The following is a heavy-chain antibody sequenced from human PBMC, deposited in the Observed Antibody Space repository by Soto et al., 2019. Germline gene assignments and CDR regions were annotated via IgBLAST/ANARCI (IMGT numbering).Heavy chain of an antibody. V-gene: IGHV1-69*10. Sequence: ASVKVSCKASGGTFSSYAISWVRQAPGQGLEWMGGIIPILGIANYAQKFQGRVTITADKSTSTAYMELSSLRSEDTAVYYCAREIGPTYSYYYYGMDVWGQGNTVTVSS. CDR3: AREIGPTYSYYYYGMDV. CDR2: IIPILGIA. CDR1: GGTFSSYA. J-gene: IGHJ6*02. D-gene: IGHD2-21*01.